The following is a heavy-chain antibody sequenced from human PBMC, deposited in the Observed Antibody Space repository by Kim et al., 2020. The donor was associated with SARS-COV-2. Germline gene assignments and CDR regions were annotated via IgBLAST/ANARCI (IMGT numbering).Heavy chain of an antibody. CDR2: IGTAGDT. J-gene: IGHJ4*02. CDR3: ARGPPLGYCSSTSCYGYYFDY. V-gene: IGHV3-13*01. D-gene: IGHD2-2*01. Sequence: GGSLRLSCAASGFTFSSYDMHWVRQATGKGLEWVSAIGTAGDTYYPGSVKGRFTISRENAKNSLYLQMNSLRAGDTAVYYCARGPPLGYCSSTSCYGYYFDYWGQGTLVTVSS. CDR1: GFTFSSYD.